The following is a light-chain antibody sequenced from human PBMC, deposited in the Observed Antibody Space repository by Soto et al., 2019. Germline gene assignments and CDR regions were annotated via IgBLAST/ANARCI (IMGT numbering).Light chain of an antibody. CDR3: MQATHWPWT. CDR1: QSLVHTDGNTY. Sequence: DVVMTQSPLSLPVTLGQPASVSCRSSQSLVHTDGNTYLSWFQQRPGQSPRRLIYKASNRDSGVPDRFSGSGSGTDFTLKISRVEAEDVGVYCCMQATHWPWTFGHGTKVDIK. CDR2: KAS. J-gene: IGKJ1*01. V-gene: IGKV2-30*02.